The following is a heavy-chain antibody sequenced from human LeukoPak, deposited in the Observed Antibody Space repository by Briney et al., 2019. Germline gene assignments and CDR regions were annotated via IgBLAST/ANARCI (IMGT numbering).Heavy chain of an antibody. Sequence: PGGSLRLSCAASGFTFSDYYMSWIRQAPGKGLEWVSYISSSGSTIYYADSVKGRFTISRDNAKNSLYLQMNSLRAEDTAVYYCARGPDYYYDSSGYVNWFDPWGQGTLVTVSS. J-gene: IGHJ5*02. V-gene: IGHV3-11*01. CDR2: ISSSGSTI. CDR1: GFTFSDYY. D-gene: IGHD3-22*01. CDR3: ARGPDYYYDSSGYVNWFDP.